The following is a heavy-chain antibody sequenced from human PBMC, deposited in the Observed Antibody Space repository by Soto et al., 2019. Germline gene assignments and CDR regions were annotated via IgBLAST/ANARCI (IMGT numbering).Heavy chain of an antibody. CDR3: ARDGTNSANTLGHWFDP. CDR2: IYYSGST. J-gene: IGHJ5*02. D-gene: IGHD1-1*01. CDR1: GGSISSGGYY. Sequence: PSETLSLTCTVSGGSISSGGYYWSWIRQHPGKGLEWIGYIYYSGSTYYNPSLKSRVTISVDTSKNQFSLKLSSVTAADTAVYYCARDGTNSANTLGHWFDPWGQGTLVTVSS. V-gene: IGHV4-31*03.